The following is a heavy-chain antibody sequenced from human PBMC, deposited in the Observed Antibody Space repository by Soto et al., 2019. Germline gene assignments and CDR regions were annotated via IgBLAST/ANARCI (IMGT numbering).Heavy chain of an antibody. CDR3: ARHPKFWYSGSDYDYYYGMEV. CDR2: IYPGDSDT. J-gene: IGHJ6*02. CDR1: GYSFTSYW. Sequence: GESLKISCKGSGYSFTSYWIGCVRQMPGKGLEWMGIIYPGDSDTRYSPSFQGQVTISADKSISTAYLQWRSLKASDTALYYCARHPKFWYSGSDYDYYYGMEVWGQGTTVTVPS. D-gene: IGHD1-26*01. V-gene: IGHV5-51*01.